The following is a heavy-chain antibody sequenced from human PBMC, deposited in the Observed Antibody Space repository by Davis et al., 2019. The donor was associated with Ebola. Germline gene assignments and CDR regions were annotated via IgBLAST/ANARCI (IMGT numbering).Heavy chain of an antibody. J-gene: IGHJ6*02. D-gene: IGHD3-9*01. CDR2: ISSSGSTI. CDR3: ARTDYDILFYGMDV. Sequence: GESLKISCEASGFIFSNYAMNWVRQAPGKGLEWVSYISSSGSTIYYADSVKGRFTISRDNAKNSLYLQMNSLRAEDTAVYYCARTDYDILFYGMDVWGQGTTVTVSS. CDR1: GFIFSNYA. V-gene: IGHV3-48*03.